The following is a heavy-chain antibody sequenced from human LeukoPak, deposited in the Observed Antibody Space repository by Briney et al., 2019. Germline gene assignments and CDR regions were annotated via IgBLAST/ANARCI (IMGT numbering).Heavy chain of an antibody. D-gene: IGHD4-11*01. CDR2: MSSSSSTI. V-gene: IGHV3-48*01. CDR1: GFTFSNYN. J-gene: IGHJ4*02. Sequence: GGSLRLSCAASGFTFSNYNMNWVRQAPGKGLEWVSYMSSSSSTIYYANSVKGRFTISTDNSRNTVFLQMNSLRADDTALYYCARSVPDYTRFDYWGQGALVTVSS. CDR3: ARSVPDYTRFDY.